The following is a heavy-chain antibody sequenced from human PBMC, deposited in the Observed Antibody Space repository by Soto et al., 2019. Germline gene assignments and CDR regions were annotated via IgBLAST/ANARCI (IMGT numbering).Heavy chain of an antibody. CDR1: GYTFTSYG. V-gene: IGHV1-18*01. J-gene: IGHJ6*02. D-gene: IGHD3-3*01. CDR2: IIAINGNT. Sequence: GASVKVSCKASGYTFTSYGISWVRQAPGEGVEWMGWIIAINGNTNYAQKFQGRVTITTDESTSTAYMELSSLTSEDTAVYYCARGPPRSAIFGVVRSPYGMDVWGQGTTVTVSS. CDR3: ARGPPRSAIFGVVRSPYGMDV.